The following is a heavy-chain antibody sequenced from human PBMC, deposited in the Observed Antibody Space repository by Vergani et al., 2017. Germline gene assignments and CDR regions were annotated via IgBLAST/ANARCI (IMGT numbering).Heavy chain of an antibody. CDR2: ISRSSSTI. D-gene: IGHD6-6*01. V-gene: IGHV3-48*02. Sequence: EVQLVESGGGLVQPGGSLRLSCAASGFTFSSYSMNWVRQAPGKGLEWVSYISRSSSTIYYADSVKGRFTIARDNAKNSLYLQMNSLRDEDAAVYYCARGTSKQQLARFDYWGQGTLVTVSS. J-gene: IGHJ4*02. CDR1: GFTFSSYS. CDR3: ARGTSKQQLARFDY.